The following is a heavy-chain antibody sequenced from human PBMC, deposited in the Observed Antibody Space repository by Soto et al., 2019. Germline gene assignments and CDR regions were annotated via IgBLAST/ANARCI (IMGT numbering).Heavy chain of an antibody. Sequence: QVQLEQSGAEGKKPGSSVKVSCKASGGTLSDPGGAWLRQAPGQGLEWMGGTIPVFNTAKYAQKFKGRVTVTAAKSSKIAYRELSSLRSENTAFYFCARGFYGSGNYDTGPSALDIWGHGTMVIVSS. D-gene: IGHD3-10*01. CDR1: GGTLSDPG. V-gene: IGHV1-69*06. CDR3: ARGFYGSGNYDTGPSALDI. J-gene: IGHJ3*02. CDR2: TIPVFNTA.